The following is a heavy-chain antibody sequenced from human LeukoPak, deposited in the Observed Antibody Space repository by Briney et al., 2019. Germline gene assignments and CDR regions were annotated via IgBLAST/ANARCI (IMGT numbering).Heavy chain of an antibody. D-gene: IGHD3-10*01. J-gene: IGHJ5*02. V-gene: IGHV4-34*01. Sequence: SETLSLTCAVYGGSFSGYYWSWIRQPPGKGLEWIGEINHSGNTNYNPSLKSRVTISVDTSKNQFSLKLSSVTAAGTAVYYCARHVARYYYGSGSYSGKNWFDPWGQGTLVTVSS. CDR2: INHSGNT. CDR3: ARHVARYYYGSGSYSGKNWFDP. CDR1: GGSFSGYY.